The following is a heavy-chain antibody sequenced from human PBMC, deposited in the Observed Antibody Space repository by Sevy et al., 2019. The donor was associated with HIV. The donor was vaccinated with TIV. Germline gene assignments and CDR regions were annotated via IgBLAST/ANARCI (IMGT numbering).Heavy chain of an antibody. D-gene: IGHD2-8*01. J-gene: IGHJ4*02. V-gene: IGHV3-23*01. CDR1: GFTFSKYS. Sequence: GGSLRLSCAASGFTFSKYSMSWVRQPPGKGLEWVSTLSFGWGEINYADSVKGRFTISRENSKGSVYLQMNNLRPEDTAVYYCAREGCTKPHDYWGQGTLVTVSS. CDR3: AREGCTKPHDY. CDR2: LSFGWGEI.